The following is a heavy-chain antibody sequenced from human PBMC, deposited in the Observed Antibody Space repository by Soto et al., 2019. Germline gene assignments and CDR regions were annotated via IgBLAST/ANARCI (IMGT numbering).Heavy chain of an antibody. CDR2: ISYDVISK. CDR1: GFTFSSYP. D-gene: IGHD4-4*01. V-gene: IGHV3-30-3*01. Sequence: SLRRSRATSGFTFSSYPIDWVCQAPCNRLAWVVVISYDVISKSYADSVNGRFTISREYCKNTLYLQMNGLRAEDKAVYYCARVWRLQQLATLGQWGQGSLVTVSS. CDR3: ARVWRLQQLATLGQ. J-gene: IGHJ4*02.